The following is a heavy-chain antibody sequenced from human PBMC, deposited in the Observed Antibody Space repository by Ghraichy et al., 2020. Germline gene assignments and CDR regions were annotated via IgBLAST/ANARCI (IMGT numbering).Heavy chain of an antibody. CDR3: ASGGDSSY. V-gene: IGHV3-74*01. J-gene: IGHJ4*02. CDR1: GFTFTTSR. CDR2: INTDGSGT. D-gene: IGHD3-22*01. Sequence: GGSLRLSCPASGFTFTTSRSHWVPSAPRRGLVLCSRINTDGSGTNYAASVKGRYANSRDIAKHTLYPQMNSLGADDTAVYYCASGGDSSYWGQGTLFIVSS.